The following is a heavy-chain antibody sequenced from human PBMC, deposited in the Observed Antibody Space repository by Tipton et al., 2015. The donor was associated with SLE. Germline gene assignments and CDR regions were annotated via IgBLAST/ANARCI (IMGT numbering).Heavy chain of an antibody. J-gene: IGHJ4*02. Sequence: SLRLSCAASGFTFSSYEMNWVRQAPGKGLEWVSYISSSGRTIYYADSVKGRFTISRDNSKNTLDLQMNSLRAEDTAVYYCAKVTGTDYWGQGTLVTVSS. V-gene: IGHV3-48*03. D-gene: IGHD1-20*01. CDR3: AKVTGTDY. CDR2: ISSSGRTI. CDR1: GFTFSSYE.